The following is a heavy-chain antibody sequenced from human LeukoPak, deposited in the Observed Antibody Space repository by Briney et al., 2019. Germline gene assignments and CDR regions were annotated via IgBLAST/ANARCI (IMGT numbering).Heavy chain of an antibody. J-gene: IGHJ6*02. D-gene: IGHD4-17*01. CDR1: GFTFSSYW. V-gene: IGHV3-7*01. CDR3: ARDYGDPGAYYYYGMDV. CDR2: IKQDGSEK. Sequence: GGSLRLSCAASGFTFSSYWMSWVRQAPGKGLEWVANIKQDGSEKYYVDSVKGRFTISRDNAKNSLYLQMNSLRAEDTAVYYCARDYGDPGAYYYYGMDVWGQGTTVTVSS.